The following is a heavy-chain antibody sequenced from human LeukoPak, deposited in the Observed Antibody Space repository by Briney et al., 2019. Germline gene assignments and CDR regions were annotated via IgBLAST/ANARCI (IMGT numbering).Heavy chain of an antibody. Sequence: SETLSLTCTVSGGSISSSSYYWGWIRQPPGKGLEWIGSIYYSGSTYYNPSLKSRVTISVDTSKNQFSLKLSSVTAADTAVYYCARGQPFGDWFDPWGQGTLVTVSS. J-gene: IGHJ5*02. CDR1: GGSISSSSYY. V-gene: IGHV4-39*07. D-gene: IGHD3-10*01. CDR2: IYYSGST. CDR3: ARGQPFGDWFDP.